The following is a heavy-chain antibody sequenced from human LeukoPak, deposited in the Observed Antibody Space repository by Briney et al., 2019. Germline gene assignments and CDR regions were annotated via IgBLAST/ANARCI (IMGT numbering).Heavy chain of an antibody. V-gene: IGHV3-23*01. CDR3: AKEIGYYYDSSGYYKSDAFDI. CDR2: ISGSGGST. D-gene: IGHD3-22*01. J-gene: IGHJ3*02. Sequence: PGGSLRLSCAASGFTFSSYGMHWVRQAPGKGLEWVSAISGSGGSTYYAGSVKGRFTISRDNSKNTLYLQMNSLRAEDTAVYYCAKEIGYYYDSSGYYKSDAFDIWGQGTMVTVSS. CDR1: GFTFSSYG.